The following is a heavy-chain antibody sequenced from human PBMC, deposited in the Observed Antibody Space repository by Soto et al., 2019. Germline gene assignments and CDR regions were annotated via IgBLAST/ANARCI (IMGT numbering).Heavy chain of an antibody. D-gene: IGHD5-18*01. V-gene: IGHV4-59*01. CDR3: ARDSYNFED. CDR1: GGSIRSYY. Sequence: SETLSLTCTVSGGSIRSYYWSWIRQPPGKGLEWIGYVYYSGSTDYNPSLKSRVTISVDTSKNQFSLKLRSVTAADTAVYYCARDSYNFEDWGQGTLVTSPQ. J-gene: IGHJ4*02. CDR2: VYYSGST.